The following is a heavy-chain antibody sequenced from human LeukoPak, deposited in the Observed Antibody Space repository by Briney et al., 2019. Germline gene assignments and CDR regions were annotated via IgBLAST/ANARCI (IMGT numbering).Heavy chain of an antibody. CDR2: IIPILGIA. D-gene: IGHD6-19*01. J-gene: IGHJ4*02. V-gene: IGHV1-69*04. CDR1: RGTFSSYA. CDR3: AREGSGWYHY. Sequence: ASVKVSCKASRGTFSSYAISWVRQAPGQGLEWMGRIIPILGIANYAQKFQGRVTITADKSTSTAYMELSSLRSEDTAVYYCAREGSGWYHYWGQGTLVTVSS.